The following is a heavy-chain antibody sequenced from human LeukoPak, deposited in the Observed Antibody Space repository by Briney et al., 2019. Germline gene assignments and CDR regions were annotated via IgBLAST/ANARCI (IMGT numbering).Heavy chain of an antibody. CDR2: ISSSGSTI. CDR3: ATRDGYNYVPPY. Sequence: GGSLRLSCAASGFTFSSYEMNWVRQAPGKGLEWVSYISSSGSTIYYADSVKGRFTISRDNAKNLLYLQMNSLRAEDTAVYYCATRDGYNYVPPYWGQGTLVTVSS. CDR1: GFTFSSYE. D-gene: IGHD5-24*01. J-gene: IGHJ4*02. V-gene: IGHV3-48*03.